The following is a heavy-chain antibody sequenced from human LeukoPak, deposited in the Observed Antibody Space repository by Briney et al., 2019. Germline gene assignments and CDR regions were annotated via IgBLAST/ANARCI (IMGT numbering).Heavy chain of an antibody. J-gene: IGHJ4*02. CDR1: GDSISSSSYY. CDR3: ASQNLGYCSSASCLFDY. Sequence: SETLSLTCTVSGDSISSSSYYWGWLRQPPGKGLEWIGTIYSSGSTYYNPSLKSRVTISVDTSRNQFSLKLSSVTAAETAVYYCASQNLGYCSSASCLFDYWGQGTLVTVSS. CDR2: IYSSGST. V-gene: IGHV4-39*01. D-gene: IGHD2-2*01.